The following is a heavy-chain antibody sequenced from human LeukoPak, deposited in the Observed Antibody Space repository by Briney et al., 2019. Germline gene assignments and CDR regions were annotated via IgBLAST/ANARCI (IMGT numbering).Heavy chain of an antibody. CDR1: GGSISSGGYS. CDR3: ARVKGRGSGSYYAPLFDY. CDR2: IYHSGST. D-gene: IGHD3-10*01. J-gene: IGHJ4*02. Sequence: SQTLSLTCAVSGGSISSGGYSWSWIRRPPGKGLEWIGYIYHSGSTYYNPSLKSRVTISVDRSKNQFSLKLSSVTAADTAVYYCARVKGRGSGSYYAPLFDYWGQGTLVTVSS. V-gene: IGHV4-30-2*01.